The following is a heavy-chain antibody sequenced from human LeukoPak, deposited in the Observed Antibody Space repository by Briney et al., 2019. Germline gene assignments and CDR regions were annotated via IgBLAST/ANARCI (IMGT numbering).Heavy chain of an antibody. CDR2: IYSAGTT. Sequence: GGSLILSCAASRFAVNSNYMSWVRQAPGKGLEWVSVIYSAGTTFYADSVKGRLSISRDNSKNTLYLHMDSLRAEDTAIYYCAGGVLPYYFDYWGQGTLVTVSA. D-gene: IGHD3-3*01. J-gene: IGHJ4*02. CDR3: AGGVLPYYFDY. CDR1: RFAVNSNY. V-gene: IGHV3-66*01.